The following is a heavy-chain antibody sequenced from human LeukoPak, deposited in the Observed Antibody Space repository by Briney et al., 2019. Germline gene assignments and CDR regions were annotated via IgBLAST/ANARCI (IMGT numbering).Heavy chain of an antibody. D-gene: IGHD5-12*01. CDR1: GFTFSSYE. Sequence: GGSLRLSCAASGFTFSSYEMNWVRQAPGKGLEWVSYISSSGDTIYYADSVKGRFTTSRDNAKNSLYLQMNSLRAEDTAVYYCARGGIWWSFDYWGQGTLVTVSS. CDR2: ISSSGDTI. J-gene: IGHJ4*02. V-gene: IGHV3-48*03. CDR3: ARGGIWWSFDY.